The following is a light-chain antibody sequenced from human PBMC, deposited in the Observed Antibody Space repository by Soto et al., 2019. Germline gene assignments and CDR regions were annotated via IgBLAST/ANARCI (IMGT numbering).Light chain of an antibody. V-gene: IGKV1-16*02. CDR1: QDIKNY. CDR3: KKYHGSPPF. Sequence: DIQMTQSPSSLSASVGDTVTITCRASQDIKNYLAWFQQKPGKAPKSLIFAASSLQSGVPSKFIGTGSGTVFPPTIRTLGAGGVANYFCKKYHGSPPFFGGGTRGEIK. J-gene: IGKJ4*01. CDR2: AAS.